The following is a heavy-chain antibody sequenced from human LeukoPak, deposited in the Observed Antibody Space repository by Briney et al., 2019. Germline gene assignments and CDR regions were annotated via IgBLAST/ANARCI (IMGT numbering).Heavy chain of an antibody. Sequence: PSETLSLTCTVSGGSISSGGYYWSWIRQHPGKGLEWIGYIYYSGSTNYNPSLKSRVTISVDTSKNQFSLKLSSVTAADTAVYYCARRPSGYDSYGMDVWGQGTRSPSP. V-gene: IGHV4-61*08. CDR1: GGSISSGGYY. J-gene: IGHJ6*02. CDR2: IYYSGST. CDR3: ARRPSGYDSYGMDV. D-gene: IGHD5-12*01.